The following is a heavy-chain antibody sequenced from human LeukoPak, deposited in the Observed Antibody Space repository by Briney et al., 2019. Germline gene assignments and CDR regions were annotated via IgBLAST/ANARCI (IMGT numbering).Heavy chain of an antibody. D-gene: IGHD4-11*01. J-gene: IGHJ6*03. CDR2: IRYSGST. Sequence: SETLSLTCEVSGDSLSSGGYSWSWIRQPPGKGLEWIGYIRYSGSTYYNPSLKSRLTMSVEASKTQFSLRLSSVTAADTAVYYCARAYSTYHMDVWGKGTTVTVSS. CDR1: GDSLSSGGYS. CDR3: ARAYSTYHMDV. V-gene: IGHV4-30-4*07.